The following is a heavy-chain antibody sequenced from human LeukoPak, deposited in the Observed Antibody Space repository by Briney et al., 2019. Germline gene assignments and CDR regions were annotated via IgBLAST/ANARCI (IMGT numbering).Heavy chain of an antibody. D-gene: IGHD3-10*01. J-gene: IGHJ6*02. V-gene: IGHV1-18*01. CDR1: GYTFTSYG. CDR3: ARDRELLWFGELSRSYYYYGMDV. Sequence: ASVKVSCKASGYTFTSYGISWVRQAPGQGLEWMGWISAYNGNTNYAQKLQGRVTMTTDTSTSTAYMELRSLRSDDTAVYYCARDRELLWFGELSRSYYYYGMDVWGQGTTVTVSS. CDR2: ISAYNGNT.